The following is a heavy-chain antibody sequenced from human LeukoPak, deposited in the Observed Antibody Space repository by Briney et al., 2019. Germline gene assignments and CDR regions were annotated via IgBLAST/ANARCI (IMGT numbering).Heavy chain of an antibody. CDR2: ISSSSIYK. D-gene: IGHD2-8*01. J-gene: IGHJ4*02. CDR3: ARDPRIYCTNGICRDDYFDN. CDR1: GFTFSSYN. V-gene: IGHV3-21*01. Sequence: PGGSLRLSCAASGFTFSSYNMNWVRQAPGKGLEWVSSISSSSIYKYYADSVKGRFTISRDNAKDSLFLQMNSLRAEDRAIYYCARDPRIYCTNGICRDDYFDNWGQGTLVTVSS.